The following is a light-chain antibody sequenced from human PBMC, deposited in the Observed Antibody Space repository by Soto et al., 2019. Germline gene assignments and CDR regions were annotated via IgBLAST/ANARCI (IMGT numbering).Light chain of an antibody. Sequence: EIVLTQSPGTLSLSPGERATLSCRASQSVSANYLAWYQQKPGQAPRLLIYGASSRATGIPDRFSGSGSGTDFTLTISRLEPEDFAVYFCQQHGSSPFTFGQGTKLEIQ. J-gene: IGKJ2*01. CDR1: QSVSANY. CDR2: GAS. CDR3: QQHGSSPFT. V-gene: IGKV3-20*01.